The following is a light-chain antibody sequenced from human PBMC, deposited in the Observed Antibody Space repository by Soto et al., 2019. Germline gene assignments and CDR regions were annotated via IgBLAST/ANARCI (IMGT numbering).Light chain of an antibody. J-gene: IGLJ3*02. Sequence: QSVLTQPPSVSGAPGQRVTISCTGSSSNIGTGYHVHWYQHLPGTTPKLLIYGDNNRPSGVPDRFSGSKSGTSASLAITGLQAEDEADYYCQSYDSSLSGWVFGGGTKVTVL. V-gene: IGLV1-40*01. CDR1: SSNIGTGYH. CDR3: QSYDSSLSGWV. CDR2: GDN.